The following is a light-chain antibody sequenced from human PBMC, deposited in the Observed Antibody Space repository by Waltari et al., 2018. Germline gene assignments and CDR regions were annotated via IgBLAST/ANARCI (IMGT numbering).Light chain of an antibody. CDR1: SSDVGGYNY. CDR2: DVS. V-gene: IGLV2-11*01. CDR3: CSYAGSYTGHVV. Sequence: QSALTQPRSVSGSPGQSVTISCTGTSSDVGGYNYVSWYQQHPGKAPKLMIYDVSKRPSGVPVRFSGSKSGNTASLTISGLQAEDEADYYCCSYAGSYTGHVVFGGGTKLTVL. J-gene: IGLJ2*01.